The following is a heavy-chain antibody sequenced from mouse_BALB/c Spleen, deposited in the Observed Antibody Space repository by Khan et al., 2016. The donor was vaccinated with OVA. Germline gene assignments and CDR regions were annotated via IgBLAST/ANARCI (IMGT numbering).Heavy chain of an antibody. V-gene: IGHV1S132*01. J-gene: IGHJ3*01. CDR2: IFPGTGTT. CDR3: ARGYFGNYEFAY. CDR1: GYTFTSYW. Sequence: VQLQESGAELVKPGASVKLSCKTSGYTFTSYWIQWVKQRPGQGLGWIGQIFPGTGTTYYNEHFKGKATLTVDTSSNTAYMQFSSLTSEDSAVYVCARGYFGNYEFAYWGQGTLVTVSP. D-gene: IGHD2-1*01.